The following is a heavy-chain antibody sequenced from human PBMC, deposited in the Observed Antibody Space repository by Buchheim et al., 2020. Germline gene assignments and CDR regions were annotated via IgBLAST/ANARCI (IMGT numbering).Heavy chain of an antibody. J-gene: IGHJ4*02. V-gene: IGHV3-15*07. CDR2: ITSKTDGGTT. CDR1: GFTFSNAW. D-gene: IGHD4-17*01. CDR3: TTVHPDYGDYAGGY. Sequence: ASGFTFSNAWMNWVRQAPGKGLEWVGRITSKTDGGTTDYAAPVKGRFTISRDDSKNTLYLQMNSLKTEDTAVYYCTTVHPDYGDYAGGYWGQGTL.